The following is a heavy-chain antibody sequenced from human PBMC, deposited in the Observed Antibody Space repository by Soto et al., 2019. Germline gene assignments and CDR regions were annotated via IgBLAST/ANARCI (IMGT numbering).Heavy chain of an antibody. D-gene: IGHD2-15*01. CDR1: GFTFSDHY. CDR3: ARRRACSGGYCPFDY. J-gene: IGHJ4*02. V-gene: IGHV3-72*01. CDR2: IRNKGNSYTT. Sequence: EVQLVDSGGGLVQPGGSLRLSCVASGFTFSDHYMDWVRQAPGKGLEWVGRIRNKGNSYTTEYAASVKGRFTISRDDSEISLYLQMNSLKAEDTAVYYCARRRACSGGYCPFDYWGRGTLVTVSS.